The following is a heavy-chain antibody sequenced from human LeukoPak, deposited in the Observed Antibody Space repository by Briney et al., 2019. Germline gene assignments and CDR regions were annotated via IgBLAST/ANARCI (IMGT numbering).Heavy chain of an antibody. Sequence: SETLSLTCAVYGGSFSGYYWSWIRQPPGKGLEWIGEINHSGSTNYNPSLKSRVTISVDTSKNQFSLRLSSVTAADTAVYYCASPPVSRPAFYYMDVWGKGTTVTVSS. J-gene: IGHJ6*03. CDR2: INHSGST. D-gene: IGHD2-2*01. CDR1: GGSFSGYY. CDR3: ASPPVSRPAFYYMDV. V-gene: IGHV4-34*01.